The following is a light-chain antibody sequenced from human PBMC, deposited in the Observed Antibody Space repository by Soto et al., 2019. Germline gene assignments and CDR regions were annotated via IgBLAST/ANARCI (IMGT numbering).Light chain of an antibody. CDR2: DAS. V-gene: IGKV1-5*01. Sequence: IQMTQSPSTLSASIGDTVTITCRASQSINRWLAWYQQKPGEAPKLLIYDASSLESGVPSRFSGTGSGIEFTFIISSLQPDDFATYYCQQYGSYWTFGQGTKVEIK. J-gene: IGKJ1*01. CDR3: QQYGSYWT. CDR1: QSINRW.